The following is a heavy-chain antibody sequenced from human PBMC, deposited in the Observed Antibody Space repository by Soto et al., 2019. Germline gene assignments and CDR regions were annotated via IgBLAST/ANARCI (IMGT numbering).Heavy chain of an antibody. Sequence: QVQLVQSGAEVKKPGASVKVSCKASGYTFTSYDINWVRQATGQGLEWMGWMNPNSGNTGYAQKFQRRVTMTGNAYISTAYMELSSLRSEDTAVYYCARGRCSGGSCYGGCNWLDPWGQGTLVTVSS. V-gene: IGHV1-8*01. D-gene: IGHD2-15*01. CDR3: ARGRCSGGSCYGGCNWLDP. CDR2: MNPNSGNT. J-gene: IGHJ5*02. CDR1: GYTFTSYD.